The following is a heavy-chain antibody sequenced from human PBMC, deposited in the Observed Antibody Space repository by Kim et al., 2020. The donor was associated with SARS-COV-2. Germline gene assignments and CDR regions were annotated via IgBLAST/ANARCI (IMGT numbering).Heavy chain of an antibody. D-gene: IGHD3-22*01. CDR3: ARRDSSSSWYFDL. J-gene: IGHJ2*01. V-gene: IGHV4-59*01. CDR2: IDDSGNT. Sequence: SETLSLTCTVSGGSMSSYYWNWIRQPPGKGLEWIGYIDDSGNTKYNPSLTSRVTMSVDTSTNQFSLKLSSVTAADTAIYYCARRDSSSSWYFDLWGR. CDR1: GGSMSSYY.